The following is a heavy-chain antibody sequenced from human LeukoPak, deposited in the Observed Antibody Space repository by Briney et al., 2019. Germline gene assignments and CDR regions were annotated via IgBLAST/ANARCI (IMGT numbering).Heavy chain of an antibody. J-gene: IGHJ4*02. CDR2: IKPDSGVT. CDR1: GYTFTDYY. Sequence: ASVKVSCKASGYTFTDYYLHWVRQAPGQGLEWMGWIKPDSGVTNCAQKFQGRVTMTRDTTISTAYMELSSLTSDDTAVYYCGVITFGGVIVHWGQGTLVTVSS. CDR3: GVITFGGVIVH. D-gene: IGHD3-16*02. V-gene: IGHV1-2*02.